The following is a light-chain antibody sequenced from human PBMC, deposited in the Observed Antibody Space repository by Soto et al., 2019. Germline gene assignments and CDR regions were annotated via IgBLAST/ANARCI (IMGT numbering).Light chain of an antibody. CDR3: QPLRTYPFS. V-gene: IGKV1-9*01. Sequence: DIQLTQSPSFLSASVGDRVTVSCRASQDISTSLAWFQQKAGKVPQLLVYPASTLQDGVPSRFSGSGSGTYFTLTINNRQADDFATYYCQPLRTYPFSFAPGTKL. CDR1: QDISTS. CDR2: PAS. J-gene: IGKJ2*03.